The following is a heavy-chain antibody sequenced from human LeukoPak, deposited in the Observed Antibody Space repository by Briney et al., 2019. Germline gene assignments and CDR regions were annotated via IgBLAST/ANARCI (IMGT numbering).Heavy chain of an antibody. D-gene: IGHD3-22*01. CDR2: ISAYNGNT. CDR3: ARDSRGYYYYYYGIYV. CDR1: GYTFTSYG. Sequence: ASVKLSCKASGYTFTSYGISWVRQAPGQGLEWMGWISAYNGNTNYAQKLQGRVTMTTDTSTSTAYMELRSLRSDDTAVYYCARDSRGYYYYYYGIYVWGQGTTVTVS. J-gene: IGHJ6*02. V-gene: IGHV1-18*01.